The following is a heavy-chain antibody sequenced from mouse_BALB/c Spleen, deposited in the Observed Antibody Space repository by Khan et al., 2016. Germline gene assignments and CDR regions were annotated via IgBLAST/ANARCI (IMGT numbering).Heavy chain of an antibody. J-gene: IGHJ2*01. V-gene: IGHV1-61*01. CDR2: IDPSDSET. Sequence: QVRLHPSFSYLFIPFSSLKLSCKASGYTFTSYWMNWVKQRPGQGLEWIGMIDPSDSETHYNQMFKDKATLTVDKSSSTAYMQLSSLTSEDSAVYYCARGVRRRSYYFDYWGQGTTLTVSS. CDR3: ARGVRRRSYYFDY. CDR1: GYTFTSYW. D-gene: IGHD2-14*01.